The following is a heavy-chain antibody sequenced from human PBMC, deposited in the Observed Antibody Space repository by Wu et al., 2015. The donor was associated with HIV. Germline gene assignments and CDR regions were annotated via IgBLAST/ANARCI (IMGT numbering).Heavy chain of an antibody. J-gene: IGHJ2*01. CDR1: GYAFTRYY. CDR3: VRGGGDYGDYVLRYFDL. Sequence: QVQLVQSGAEVKKPGASVKVSCKATGYAFTRYYMHWVRQAPRQGLEWMGWMNPKSGNTGYAQKFQGRVTMTRNTSITTAYMELSSLRSEDTAVYYCVRGGGDYGDYVLRYFDLWGRGTLVTVSS. V-gene: IGHV1-8*01. CDR2: MNPKSGNT. D-gene: IGHD4-17*01.